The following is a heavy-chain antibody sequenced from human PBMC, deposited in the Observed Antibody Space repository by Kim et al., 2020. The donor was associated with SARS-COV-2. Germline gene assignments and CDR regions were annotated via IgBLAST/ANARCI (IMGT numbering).Heavy chain of an antibody. CDR3: ARDGSSSSQTPFDY. CDR2: IYHSGST. V-gene: IGHV4-38-2*02. CDR1: GYSISSGYY. Sequence: SETLSLTCTVSGYSISSGYYWGWIRQPPGKGLEWIGSIYHSGSTYYNPSLKSRVTISVDTSKNQFSLKLSAVTAADTAVYYCARDGSSSSQTPFDYWGQGTLVTVSS. J-gene: IGHJ4*02. D-gene: IGHD6-13*01.